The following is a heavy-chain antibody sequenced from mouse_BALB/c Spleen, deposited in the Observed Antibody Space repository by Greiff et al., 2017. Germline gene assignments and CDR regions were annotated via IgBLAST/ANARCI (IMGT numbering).Heavy chain of an antibody. CDR1: GYAFTNYW. J-gene: IGHJ2*01. Sequence: VQLQESGAELVRPGTSVKISCKASGYAFTNYWLGWVKQRPGHGLEWIGDIYPGSGNTYYNEKFKGKATLTADKSSSTAYMQLSSLTSEDSAVYFCARGYYRHFDYWGQGTTLTVSS. CDR2: IYPGSGNT. D-gene: IGHD1-1*01. V-gene: IGHV1-63*01. CDR3: ARGYYRHFDY.